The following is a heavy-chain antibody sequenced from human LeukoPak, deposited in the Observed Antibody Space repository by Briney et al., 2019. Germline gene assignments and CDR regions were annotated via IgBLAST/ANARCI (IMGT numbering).Heavy chain of an antibody. Sequence: PGGSLRLSCAASGFTFSSYVMSWVRQAPGQGLEWVSGISGSGGSTYYADSVKGRFTISRDNSKNTLYLQMNSLRAEDTAVYYCAKSPAVDAAFDIWGQGTMVTVSS. D-gene: IGHD4-23*01. V-gene: IGHV3-23*01. CDR3: AKSPAVDAAFDI. CDR1: GFTFSSYV. CDR2: ISGSGGST. J-gene: IGHJ3*02.